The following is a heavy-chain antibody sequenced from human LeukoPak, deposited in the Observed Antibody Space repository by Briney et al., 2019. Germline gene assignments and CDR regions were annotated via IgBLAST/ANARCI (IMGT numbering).Heavy chain of an antibody. J-gene: IGHJ4*02. CDR2: ISGCGGST. CDR1: GFTFSSYA. CDR3: AKDPDCSSTSCSGN. V-gene: IGHV3-23*01. Sequence: GGSLRLSCAASGFTFSSYAMSWVRQDPGKGLVCVSAISGCGGSTYYADSVKGRFTISRDNSKNTLYLQMNSLRAEDTAVYYCAKDPDCSSTSCSGNWGQGTLVTVSS. D-gene: IGHD2-2*01.